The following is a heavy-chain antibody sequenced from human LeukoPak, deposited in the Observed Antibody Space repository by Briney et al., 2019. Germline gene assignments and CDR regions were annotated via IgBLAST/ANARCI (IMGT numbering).Heavy chain of an antibody. J-gene: IGHJ5*02. Sequence: PGGSLRLSCAASGFTFSSYWMSWVRQAPGKGLEWVANIKQDGSEKYYADSVKGRFTISRDNAKNSLYLQMNSLRAEDSAVYYCASQLERRQGWFDPWGQGTLVTVSS. D-gene: IGHD1-1*01. V-gene: IGHV3-7*01. CDR1: GFTFSSYW. CDR2: IKQDGSEK. CDR3: ASQLERRQGWFDP.